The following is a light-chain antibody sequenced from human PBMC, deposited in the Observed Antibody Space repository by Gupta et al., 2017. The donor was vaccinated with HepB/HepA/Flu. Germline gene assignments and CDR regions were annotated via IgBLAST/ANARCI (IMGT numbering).Light chain of an antibody. CDR2: EDN. CDR3: QSYDSSNHVV. V-gene: IGLV6-57*02. Sequence: NFMLSQPHSVSESPGKTVTISCTGRRGSIDSNYVQWYQQRPGSAPTTVIYEDNQRPSGVPDRFSGSIDSSSNSASLTISGLKTEDEADYYCQSYDSSNHVVFGGGTKLTVL. J-gene: IGLJ2*01. CDR1: RGSIDSNY.